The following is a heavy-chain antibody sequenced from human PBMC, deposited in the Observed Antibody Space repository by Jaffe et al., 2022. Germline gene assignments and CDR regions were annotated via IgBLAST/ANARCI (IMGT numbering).Heavy chain of an antibody. CDR3: ARIVRTGYYYYMDV. Sequence: QVQLVQSGAEVKKPGASVKVSCKASGYTFTSYAMHWVRQAPGQRLEWMGWINAGNGNTKYSQKFQGRVTITRDTSASTAYMELSSLRSEDTAVYYCARIVRTGYYYYMDVWGKGTTVTVSS. D-gene: IGHD1-26*01. CDR1: GYTFTSYA. J-gene: IGHJ6*03. V-gene: IGHV1-3*01. CDR2: INAGNGNT.